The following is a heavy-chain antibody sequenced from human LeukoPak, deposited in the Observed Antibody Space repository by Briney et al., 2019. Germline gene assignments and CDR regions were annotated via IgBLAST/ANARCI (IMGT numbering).Heavy chain of an antibody. CDR2: IYTIGTT. CDR1: GFSVSSNY. Sequence: GGSLRLSCAASGFSVSSNYMSWVRQAPGKGLEWVSVIYTIGTTYYADSVKGRFTISRDNSKNTLYLQMNSLRAEDTAVYYCARAPRAYSSGTDYWGQGTLVTVSS. V-gene: IGHV3-53*01. CDR3: ARAPRAYSSGTDY. D-gene: IGHD6-19*01. J-gene: IGHJ4*02.